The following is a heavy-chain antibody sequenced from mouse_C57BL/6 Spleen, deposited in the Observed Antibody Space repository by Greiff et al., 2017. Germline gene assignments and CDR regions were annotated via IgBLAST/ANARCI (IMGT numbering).Heavy chain of an antibody. J-gene: IGHJ3*01. CDR3: ANYYGRSPFAY. V-gene: IGHV1-76*01. CDR2: IYPGSGNT. D-gene: IGHD1-1*01. Sequence: QVQLKQSGAELVRPGASVKLSCKASGYTFTDYYINWVKQRPGQGLEWIARIYPGSGNTYYNEKFKGKATLTAEKSSSTAYMQLSSLTSEDSAVYFCANYYGRSPFAYWGQGTLVTVSA. CDR1: GYTFTDYY.